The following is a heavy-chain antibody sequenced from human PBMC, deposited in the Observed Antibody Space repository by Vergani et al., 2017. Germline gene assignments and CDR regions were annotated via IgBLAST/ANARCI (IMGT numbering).Heavy chain of an antibody. CDR3: TKGSRGYTGYFFDY. V-gene: IGHV3-23*01. CDR1: GFSFPGYA. D-gene: IGHD5-12*01. Sequence: EVQLLESGGGLVQPGGSLRLSCEASGFSFPGYAISWVRQAPGKVLDWVSSVSVSRATPYYAVSVKGRFIICRDNSKNTLHLQMNSLRDDDTAVYYCTKGSRGYTGYFFDYWGQGTLATVSS. J-gene: IGHJ4*02. CDR2: VSVSRATP.